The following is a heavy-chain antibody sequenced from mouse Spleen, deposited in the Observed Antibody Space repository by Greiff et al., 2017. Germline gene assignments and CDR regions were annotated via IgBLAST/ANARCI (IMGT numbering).Heavy chain of an antibody. V-gene: IGHV5-9*01. CDR3: ARPLHEGYAMDY. CDR1: GFTFSSYT. CDR2: ISSGGGNT. J-gene: IGHJ4*01. Sequence: DVMLVESGGGLVKPGGSLKLSCAASGFTFSSYTMSWVRQTPAKRLEWVATISSGGGNTYYPDSVKGRFTISRDNARNTLYLQMSSLRSEDTAMYYCARPLHEGYAMDYWGQGTSVTVSS.